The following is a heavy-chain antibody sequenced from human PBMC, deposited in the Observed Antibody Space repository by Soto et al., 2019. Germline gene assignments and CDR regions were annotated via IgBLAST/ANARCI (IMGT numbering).Heavy chain of an antibody. CDR2: ISAYNGNT. CDR3: ARQGPIANLHYYFDY. CDR1: GYTFTSYG. Sequence: ASVKVSFKASGYTFTSYGISWVRQAPGQGLEWMGWISAYNGNTNYAQKLQGRVTMTTDTSTSTAYMELRSLRSDDTAVYYCARQGPIANLHYYFDYWGQGTLVTVSS. V-gene: IGHV1-18*01. D-gene: IGHD6-13*01. J-gene: IGHJ4*02.